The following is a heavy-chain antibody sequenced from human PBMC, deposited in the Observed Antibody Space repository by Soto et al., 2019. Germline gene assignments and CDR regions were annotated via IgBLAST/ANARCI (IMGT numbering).Heavy chain of an antibody. CDR1: GYTFYSHS. D-gene: IGHD5-18*01. CDR2: INADYGNT. J-gene: IGHJ6*02. V-gene: IGHV1-18*01. CDR3: ARCIQADYYYGLDV. Sequence: GASVKVSCKASGYTFYSHSISWVRQAPGQGLEWMGRINADYGNTQYAQKFRGRVTMTTDTSTTTVYMELTNLRSDDTAVYYSARCIQADYYYGLDVWG.